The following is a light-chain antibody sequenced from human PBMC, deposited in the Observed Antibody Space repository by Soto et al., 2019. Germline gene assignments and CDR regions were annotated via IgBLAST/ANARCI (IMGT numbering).Light chain of an antibody. V-gene: IGKV3-15*01. CDR3: HQYNNWPLT. CDR1: QGFSST. CDR2: DAS. Sequence: EIVMTQSPATLSVSPGERATLSCRASQGFSSTLAWYQQKPGQAPRLLIYDASTRATGLPARFSGSGSGTEFTLTISSLQSEDFGVYYCHQYNNWPLTFGQGTRLEI. J-gene: IGKJ5*01.